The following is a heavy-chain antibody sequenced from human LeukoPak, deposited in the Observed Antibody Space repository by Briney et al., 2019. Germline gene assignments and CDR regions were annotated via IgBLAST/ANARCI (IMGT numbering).Heavy chain of an antibody. J-gene: IGHJ4*02. CDR1: GFTFSSYA. CDR3: AKGSGYSYGSTDY. D-gene: IGHD5-18*01. CDR2: ISGSGGST. Sequence: GGSLRLSCAASGFTFSSYAMSWVRQAPGKGLEWVSAISGSGGSTYYADSVEGRFTISRDNSKNTLYLQMNSLRAEDAAVYYCAKGSGYSYGSTDYWGQGTLVTVSS. V-gene: IGHV3-23*01.